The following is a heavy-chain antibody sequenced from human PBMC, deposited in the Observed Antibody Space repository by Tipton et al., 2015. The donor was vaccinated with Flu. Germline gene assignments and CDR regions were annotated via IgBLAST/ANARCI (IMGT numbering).Heavy chain of an antibody. CDR3: AKEPPGY. J-gene: IGHJ4*02. Sequence: TLSLTCTVSGGSISSGNNYWGWIRQPAGKGLEWIGRIYTSGSTSYNPSLKSRVTISVDTSKNQFSLKLSSVTAADTAVYYCAKEPPGYWGQGMLVTVSS. V-gene: IGHV4-61*02. CDR1: GGSISSGNNY. CDR2: IYTSGST.